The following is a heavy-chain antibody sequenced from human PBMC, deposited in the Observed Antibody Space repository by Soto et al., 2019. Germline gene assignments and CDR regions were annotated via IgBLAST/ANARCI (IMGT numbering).Heavy chain of an antibody. D-gene: IGHD6-19*01. CDR2: TYYRSRWYD. J-gene: IGHJ4*02. CDR1: GDSVSSNSVA. V-gene: IGHV6-1*01. CDR3: ARGGFYMTVANFDC. Sequence: QVQLQQSGPGLVKPSQTLSLTCAISGDSVSSNSVAWYWIRQSPSRGLEWLGRTYYRSRWYDDYAVSVKSRIRISPDTSKNQFSLQLTSVTHGDTAVYYCARGGFYMTVANFDCWGQGTLVTVSS.